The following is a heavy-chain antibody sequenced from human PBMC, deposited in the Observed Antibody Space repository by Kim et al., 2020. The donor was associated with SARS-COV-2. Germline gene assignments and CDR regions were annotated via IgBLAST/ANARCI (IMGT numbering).Heavy chain of an antibody. CDR2: IWYDGSNK. CDR3: ARGGYYYGSGSYWSYYYYGMDV. D-gene: IGHD3-10*01. CDR1: GFTFSSYV. J-gene: IGHJ6*02. V-gene: IGHV3-33*01. Sequence: GGSLRLSCAASGFTFSSYVMHWVRQAPGKGLEWVAVIWYDGSNKYYADSVKGRFTISRDNSKNTLYLQMNSLRAEDTAVYYCARGGYYYGSGSYWSYYYYGMDVWGQGTTVTVSS.